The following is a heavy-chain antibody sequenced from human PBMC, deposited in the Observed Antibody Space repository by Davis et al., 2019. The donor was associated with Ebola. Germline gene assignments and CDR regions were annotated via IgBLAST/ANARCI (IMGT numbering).Heavy chain of an antibody. Sequence: GESLKISCAASGFTFSNYAMHWVRQAPGKGLEWVALISYGGSNEYYADSVKGRFTISRDNSKNTLFLQLNSLGVEDTAVYYCAKGGSGWPSDYSYGMGVWGKGTTVTVSS. J-gene: IGHJ6*04. V-gene: IGHV3-30-3*01. CDR1: GFTFSNYA. CDR2: ISYGGSNE. CDR3: AKGGSGWPSDYSYGMGV. D-gene: IGHD6-19*01.